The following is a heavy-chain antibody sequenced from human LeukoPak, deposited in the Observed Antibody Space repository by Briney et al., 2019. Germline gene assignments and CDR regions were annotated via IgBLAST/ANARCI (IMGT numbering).Heavy chain of an antibody. J-gene: IGHJ4*02. CDR3: ARGEWSSSPFDY. V-gene: IGHV3-21*01. D-gene: IGHD6-6*01. Sequence: PGGSLRLSCAASGFTFSSYNMNWVRQAPGKVLEWVSFISTSSSYIYYADSVKGRFTVSRDNARNSLYLQMNSLRAEDTAVYYCARGEWSSSPFDYWGQGTLVTVSS. CDR2: ISTSSSYI. CDR1: GFTFSSYN.